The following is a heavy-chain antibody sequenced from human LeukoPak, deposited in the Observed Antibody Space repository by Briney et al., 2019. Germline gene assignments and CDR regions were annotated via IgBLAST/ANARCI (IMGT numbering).Heavy chain of an antibody. D-gene: IGHD5-12*01. CDR2: ISNSSSYI. CDR3: AREGGDSGYTFDY. Sequence: GGSLRLFCAASGFTFSRYSMNWVPQAPGKGLEWVSSISNSSSYIHYADSVKGRFTISRDNAKNSLYLQMNSLGAEDTAVYYCAREGGDSGYTFDYWGQGTLVTVSS. CDR1: GFTFSRYS. V-gene: IGHV3-21*01. J-gene: IGHJ4*02.